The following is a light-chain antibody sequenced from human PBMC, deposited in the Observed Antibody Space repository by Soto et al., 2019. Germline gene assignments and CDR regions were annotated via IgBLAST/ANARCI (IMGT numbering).Light chain of an antibody. CDR3: SSYAGSNNLVV. V-gene: IGLV2-8*01. CDR2: EVS. CDR1: SSDVGGYSY. J-gene: IGLJ2*01. Sequence: QSALTQPPSASGSPGQSVTISCTGTSSDVGGYSYVSWYQQHPGKAPKLMIYEVSKRPSGVPDRFSGSKSGNTASLTVSGLQAEDEADYYCSSYAGSNNLVVFGGGTKVTVL.